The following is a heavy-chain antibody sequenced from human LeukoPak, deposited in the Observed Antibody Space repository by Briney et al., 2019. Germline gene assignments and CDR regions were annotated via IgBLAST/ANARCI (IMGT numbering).Heavy chain of an antibody. V-gene: IGHV1-69*04. Sequence: GASVKVSCKASGGTFSSYAISWVRQAPGQGLEWMGRIIPILGIANYAQKFQGRVTITADKSTSTAYMELSSLRSEDTAVYYCARGYYYGSGSYSAFDYWGQGTLVTVSS. D-gene: IGHD3-10*01. CDR1: GGTFSSYA. CDR3: ARGYYYGSGSYSAFDY. CDR2: IIPILGIA. J-gene: IGHJ4*02.